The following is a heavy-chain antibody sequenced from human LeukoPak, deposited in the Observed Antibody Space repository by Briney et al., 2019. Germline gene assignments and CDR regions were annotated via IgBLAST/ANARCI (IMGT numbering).Heavy chain of an antibody. CDR3: TRDGGCTNDVCYKNSDY. J-gene: IGHJ4*02. V-gene: IGHV1-2*02. CDR1: GYIFSGHY. Sequence: ASVKVSCKASGYIFSGHYMHWVRQAPGQGLEWMGWINPNSGGTNYARRFQGRVTMTRDTSINTAYMELSRLRSDDTAVYYCTRDGGCTNDVCYKNSDYWGQGTLVTVSS. D-gene: IGHD2-8*01. CDR2: INPNSGGT.